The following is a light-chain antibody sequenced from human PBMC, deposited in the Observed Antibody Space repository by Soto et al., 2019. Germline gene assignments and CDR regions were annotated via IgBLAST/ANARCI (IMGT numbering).Light chain of an antibody. CDR3: QQYNNWHPEIT. CDR1: QSVSSN. J-gene: IGKJ5*01. Sequence: EIVMTQSPATLSVSPGERATLSCRASQSVSSNLAWYQQKPGQAPRLLIYGASTRATGIPARFSGSGSGTEFTLTISSLQSEDFAVYYCQQYNNWHPEITLGQGTRLEIK. CDR2: GAS. V-gene: IGKV3-15*01.